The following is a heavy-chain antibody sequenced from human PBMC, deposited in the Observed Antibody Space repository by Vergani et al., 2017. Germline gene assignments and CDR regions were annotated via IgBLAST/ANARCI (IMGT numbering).Heavy chain of an antibody. D-gene: IGHD6-6*01. CDR2: ISYDGSNK. V-gene: IGHV3-30*03. CDR1: GFTFSSYG. CDR3: ARGPRGAARPGFDY. Sequence: QVQLVESGGGVVQPGRSLRLSCAASGFTFSSYGMHWVRPAPGKGLEWVAVISYDGSNKYYADSVKGRFTISRDNSKNTLYLQMNSLRAEDTAVYYCARGPRGAARPGFDYWGQGTLVTVSS. J-gene: IGHJ4*02.